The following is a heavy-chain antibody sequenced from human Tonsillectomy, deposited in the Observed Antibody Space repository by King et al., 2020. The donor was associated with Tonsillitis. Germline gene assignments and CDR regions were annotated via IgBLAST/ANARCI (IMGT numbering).Heavy chain of an antibody. Sequence: VQLVESGGGLVQPGGSLRLSCAVSGFTFSSYAMSWVRQTPGKGLEWVSGTSGSGGSIYYADSVKGRFTTSRDNSKNTLFLQMNSLRAEDTAVYYCAKDYGSGADGRWVDWFDPWGQGTLVTVSS. V-gene: IGHV3-23*04. D-gene: IGHD3-10*01. CDR3: AKDYGSGADGRWVDWFDP. CDR2: TSGSGGSI. J-gene: IGHJ5*02. CDR1: GFTFSSYA.